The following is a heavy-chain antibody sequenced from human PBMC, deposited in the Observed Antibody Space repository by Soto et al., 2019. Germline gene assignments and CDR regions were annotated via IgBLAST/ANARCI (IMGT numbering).Heavy chain of an antibody. J-gene: IGHJ4*02. CDR1: GYTFTNSW. CDR3: ARPPDVHNPYYFDY. V-gene: IGHV5-51*01. D-gene: IGHD1-1*01. CDR2: IYPGDSDT. Sequence: GESLKISCKGSGYTFTNSWIGWVRQMPGKGLEWMGIIYPGDSDTRYSPSFQGQVTISADKSISTTYLQWSSLKASDTAMYYCARPPDVHNPYYFDYWGQGTLVTVSS.